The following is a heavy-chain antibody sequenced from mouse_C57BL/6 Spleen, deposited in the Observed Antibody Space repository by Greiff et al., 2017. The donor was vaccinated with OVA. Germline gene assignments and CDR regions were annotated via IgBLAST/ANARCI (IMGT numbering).Heavy chain of an antibody. CDR1: GFTFSDYY. CDR2: INYDGSST. CDR3: ARNDYPYAMDY. D-gene: IGHD2-4*01. Sequence: DVMLVESEGGLVQPGSSMKLSCTASGFTFSDYYVAWVRQVPEKGLEWVANINYDGSSTYYLDSLKSRFIISRDNAKNILYLQMSSLKSEDTATYYCARNDYPYAMDYWGQGTSVTVSS. J-gene: IGHJ4*01. V-gene: IGHV5-16*01.